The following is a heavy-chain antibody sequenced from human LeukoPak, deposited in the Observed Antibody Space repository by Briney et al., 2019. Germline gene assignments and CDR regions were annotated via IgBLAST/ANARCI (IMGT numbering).Heavy chain of an antibody. V-gene: IGHV3-20*04. CDR1: GITFDDRG. J-gene: IGHJ3*02. CDR2: INWNGGST. D-gene: IGHD7-27*01. Sequence: GGPLRLSCAASGITFDDRGMSWVRQAPGKGLEWVSGINWNGGSTAYADSVKGRFTISRDNAKKSLYMQMNSLRDEDTALYYCAREYASLGFDIWGQGTMVTVSS. CDR3: AREYASLGFDI.